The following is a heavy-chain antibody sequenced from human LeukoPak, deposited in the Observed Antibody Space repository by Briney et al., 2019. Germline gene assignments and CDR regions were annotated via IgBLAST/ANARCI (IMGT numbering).Heavy chain of an antibody. CDR1: GFTFSSYG. CDR2: ISYDGSNK. Sequence: GGSLRLSCAASGFTFSSYGMHWVRQAPGKVLEWVAVISYDGSNKYYADSVKGRFTISRDNSKNTLYLQMNSLRAEDTAVYYCAGYCSSTSCYRGVDYWGQGTLVTVSS. J-gene: IGHJ4*02. D-gene: IGHD2-2*02. CDR3: AGYCSSTSCYRGVDY. V-gene: IGHV3-30*03.